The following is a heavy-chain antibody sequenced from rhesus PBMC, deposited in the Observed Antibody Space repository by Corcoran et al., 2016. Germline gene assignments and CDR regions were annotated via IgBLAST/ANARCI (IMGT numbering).Heavy chain of an antibody. J-gene: IGHJ5-2*02. CDR3: ARDSPPYYYCGSGNSLDV. CDR1: GGSISSNY. CDR2: VSGGGGST. Sequence: QLQLKETGPGLVKPSETLSLTCAVPGGSISSNYGSGLGLPPGKGRGGWGRVSGGGGSTAYNPSLKSRVTISTDTSKNQFSLKLSSVTAADTAVYYCARDSPPYYYCGSGNSLDVWGRGVLVTVSS. D-gene: IGHD3-16*01. V-gene: IGHV4-173*01.